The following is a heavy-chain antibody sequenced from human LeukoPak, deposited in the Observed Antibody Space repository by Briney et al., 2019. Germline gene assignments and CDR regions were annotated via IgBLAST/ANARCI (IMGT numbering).Heavy chain of an antibody. CDR1: GFTFSSFA. D-gene: IGHD6-19*01. CDR3: AKDSSSGLFDY. V-gene: IGHV3-23*01. J-gene: IGHJ4*02. CDR2: ISHDGGST. Sequence: GGSLRLSCAASGFTFSSFAMSWVRQTPGKGLEWVSTISHDGGSTYFADSVKGRFTISRDNSKSTLYLQMNSLRAEDTALYFCAKDSSSGLFDYWGQGTLVAVSS.